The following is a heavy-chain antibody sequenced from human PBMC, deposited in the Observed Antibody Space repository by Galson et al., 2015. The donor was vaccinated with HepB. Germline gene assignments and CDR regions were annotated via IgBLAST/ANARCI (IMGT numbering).Heavy chain of an antibody. J-gene: IGHJ4*02. D-gene: IGHD2-15*01. Sequence: SLRLSCAASGFTFTNYGMHWVRQAPGKGLEWVAVISYDGRSKNYGSSVKGRFTISRANYMNTVYLEVNSPRTEDTGVYYCAKEVDCTAISCYSLVDYWGQGTLVTVS. CDR3: AKEVDCTAISCYSLVDY. V-gene: IGHV3-30*18. CDR1: GFTFTNYG. CDR2: ISYDGRSK.